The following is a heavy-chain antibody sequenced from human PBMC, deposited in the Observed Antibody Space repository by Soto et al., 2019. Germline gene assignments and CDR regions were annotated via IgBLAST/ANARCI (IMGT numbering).Heavy chain of an antibody. D-gene: IGHD5-12*01. V-gene: IGHV1-3*01. CDR2: TNAGNGNT. J-gene: IGHJ5*02. Sequence: ASVKVSCKASGYTFTSYDLHWVRQAPGQRLEWMGWTNAGNGNTKYSQKFQGRVTITRDTSASTAYMELSSLRSEDTAVYYCARDPTIITDNWFDPWGKGTLVTVSS. CDR1: GYTFTSYD. CDR3: ARDPTIITDNWFDP.